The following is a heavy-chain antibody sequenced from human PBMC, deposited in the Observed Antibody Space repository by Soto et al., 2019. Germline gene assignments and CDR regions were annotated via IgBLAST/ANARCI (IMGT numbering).Heavy chain of an antibody. J-gene: IGHJ4*02. V-gene: IGHV1-69*06. Sequence: SVKVSCKASGGTFSSYAIGWVRQAPGQGLEWMGGIIPIFGTANYAQKFQGRVTITADKSTSTAYMELSSLRSEDTAVYYCARDNRRDDFWSGDFDYWGQGTLVTVSS. CDR2: IIPIFGTA. D-gene: IGHD3-3*01. CDR3: ARDNRRDDFWSGDFDY. CDR1: GGTFSSYA.